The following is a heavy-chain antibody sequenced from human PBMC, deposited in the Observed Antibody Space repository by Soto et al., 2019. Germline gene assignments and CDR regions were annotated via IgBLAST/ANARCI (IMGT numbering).Heavy chain of an antibody. J-gene: IGHJ4*02. CDR1: GGSISSSNW. V-gene: IGHV4-4*02. D-gene: IGHD3-16*01. Sequence: PSETLSLTCAVSGGSISSSNWWSWVRQPPGKGLEWIGEIYHSGSTNYNPSLKSRVTISVDKSKNQFSLKLSSVTAADTAVYYCAREGFRRVMSYYRLDVWGQGTLVTVSS. CDR2: IYHSGST. CDR3: AREGFRRVMSYYRLDV.